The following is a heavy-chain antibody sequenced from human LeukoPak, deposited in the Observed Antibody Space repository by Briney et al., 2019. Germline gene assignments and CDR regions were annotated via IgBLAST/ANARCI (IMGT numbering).Heavy chain of an antibody. Sequence: GASVKVSCKASGGTFSSYAISWVRQAPGQWLEWMGGIIPIFGTANYAQKFQGRVTMTRDTSTSTVYMELSSLRSEDTAVYYCARSRGNSLGMDVWGQGTTVTVSS. V-gene: IGHV1-69*05. CDR3: ARSRGNSLGMDV. CDR1: GGTFSSYA. D-gene: IGHD4-23*01. J-gene: IGHJ6*02. CDR2: IIPIFGTA.